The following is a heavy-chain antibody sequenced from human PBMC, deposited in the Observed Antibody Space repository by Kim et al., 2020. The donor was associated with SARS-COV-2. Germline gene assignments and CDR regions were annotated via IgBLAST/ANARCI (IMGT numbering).Heavy chain of an antibody. Sequence: SETLSLTCTVSGGSVSSGSYYWSWIRQPPGKGLEWIGYIYYSGSTNYNPSLKSRVTISVDTSKNQFSLKLSSVTAADTAVYYCARVDLLYYYGMDVWGQGTTVTVSS. CDR1: GGSVSSGSYY. J-gene: IGHJ6*02. CDR3: ARVDLLYYYGMDV. V-gene: IGHV4-61*01. CDR2: IYYSGST.